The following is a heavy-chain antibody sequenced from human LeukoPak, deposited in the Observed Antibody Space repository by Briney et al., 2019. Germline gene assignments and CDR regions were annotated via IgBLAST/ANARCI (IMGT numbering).Heavy chain of an antibody. D-gene: IGHD2-2*01. J-gene: IGHJ4*02. CDR1: GFSFSIYG. CDR2: TWYDGSNQ. V-gene: IGHV3-33*01. CDR3: ARDWSQLPRGFGY. Sequence: PGRSLRLSCATSGFSFSIYGMHWVRQAQGKGLEWVALTWYDGSNQNYADSVKGRFTISRDNSKNTLYLQMNSLRGEDTAVYYCARDWSQLPRGFGYWGQGTLVTVSS.